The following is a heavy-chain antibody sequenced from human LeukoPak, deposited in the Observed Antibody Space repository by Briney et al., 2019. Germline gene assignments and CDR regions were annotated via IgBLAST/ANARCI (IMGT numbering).Heavy chain of an antibody. V-gene: IGHV3-48*03. CDR3: ARGIGDY. CDR2: ISSGGSTI. Sequence: GGSLRLSCAASGFTFSSYEMNWVRQAPGKGLEWLSHISSGGSTIFYADSVRCRFTISRDNAKNLLFLQMNSLRAGDTAIYYCARGIGDYWGQGSLVSVSS. J-gene: IGHJ4*02. CDR1: GFTFSSYE.